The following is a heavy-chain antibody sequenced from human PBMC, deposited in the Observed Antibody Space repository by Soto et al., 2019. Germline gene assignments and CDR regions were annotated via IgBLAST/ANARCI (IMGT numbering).Heavy chain of an antibody. V-gene: IGHV4-4*02. CDR2: THHSRGT. J-gene: IGHJ4*01. CDR3: ARYSAASGTYYFDY. D-gene: IGHD6-13*01. CDR1: GDSIIGTHW. Sequence: SETLSLTCAVSGDSIIGTHWWSWVRRPPGKGLEFIGETHHSRGTNYNPSLRSRVTMSLDKSKNQLSLILYSVTAADTGVYYCARYSAASGTYYFDYWGQGTLVT.